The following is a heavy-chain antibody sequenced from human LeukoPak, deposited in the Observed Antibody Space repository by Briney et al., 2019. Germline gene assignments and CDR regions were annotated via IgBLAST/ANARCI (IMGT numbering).Heavy chain of an antibody. Sequence: ASVKVSCKASGYTFTSYGISWVRQAPGQGLEWMGWISSNSGNTNYAQKLQGRVTMSTDTSTGTTYMELRNLRSDDPGVYYCARRVGVGRRDGFDFWGQGTMVTVSS. CDR2: ISSNSGNT. CDR3: ARRVGVGRRDGFDF. CDR1: GYTFTSYG. J-gene: IGHJ3*01. D-gene: IGHD3-3*01. V-gene: IGHV1-18*01.